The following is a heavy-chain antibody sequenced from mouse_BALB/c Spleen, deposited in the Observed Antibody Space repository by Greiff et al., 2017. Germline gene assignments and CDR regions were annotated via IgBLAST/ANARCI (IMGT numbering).Heavy chain of an antibody. CDR2: ISYSGST. CDR3: ARGYYRYDEGYAMDY. D-gene: IGHD2-14*01. CDR1: GYSITSDYA. J-gene: IGHJ4*01. V-gene: IGHV3-2*02. Sequence: EVQLVESGPGLVKPSQSLSLTCTVTGYSITSDYAWNWIRQFPGNKLEWMGYISYSGSTSYNPSLKSRISITRDTSKNQFFLQLNSVTTEDTATYYCARGYYRYDEGYAMDYWGQGTSVTVSS.